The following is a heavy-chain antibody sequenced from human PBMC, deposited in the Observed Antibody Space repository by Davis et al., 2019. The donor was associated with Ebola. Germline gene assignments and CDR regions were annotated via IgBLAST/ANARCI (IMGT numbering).Heavy chain of an antibody. CDR3: ARGSLYSSGWPAATMGY. Sequence: PGGSLRLSCAASGFTFSSYAMHWVRQAPGKGLEWVAVISYDGSNKYYADSVKGRFTISRDNSKNTLYLQMNSLRAEDTAVYYCARGSLYSSGWPAATMGYWGQGTLVTVSS. J-gene: IGHJ4*02. CDR1: GFTFSSYA. D-gene: IGHD6-19*01. V-gene: IGHV3-30*04. CDR2: ISYDGSNK.